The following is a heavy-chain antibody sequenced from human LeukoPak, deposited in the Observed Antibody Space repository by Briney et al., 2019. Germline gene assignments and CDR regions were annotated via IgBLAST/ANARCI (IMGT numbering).Heavy chain of an antibody. V-gene: IGHV6-1*01. J-gene: IGHJ5*02. Sequence: SQTLSLTCAISGDSVSSNSAAWNWIRQSPSRGLEWPGRTYYRSKWYNDYAVSVKSRISVNPDTSKNQFSLQLNSVTPEDTAVYYCAREGLPVVPAAMESWGQGTLVTVSS. CDR3: AREGLPVVPAAMES. D-gene: IGHD2-2*01. CDR1: GDSVSSNSAA. CDR2: TYYRSKWYN.